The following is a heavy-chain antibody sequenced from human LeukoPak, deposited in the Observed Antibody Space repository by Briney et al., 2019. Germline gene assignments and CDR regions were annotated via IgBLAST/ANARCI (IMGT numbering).Heavy chain of an antibody. V-gene: IGHV4-59*12. J-gene: IGHJ4*02. CDR2: IYYSGST. CDR1: GGSINSYF. D-gene: IGHD5-18*01. CDR3: VRLVGGDTDY. Sequence: SETLSLTCSVSGGSINSYFWSWIRQPPGKGLEWIGYIYYSGSTNYNPSLESRVTISVDTSKNQFSLKLSSVTPEDTAVYYCVRLVGGDTDYWGQGTLVTVSS.